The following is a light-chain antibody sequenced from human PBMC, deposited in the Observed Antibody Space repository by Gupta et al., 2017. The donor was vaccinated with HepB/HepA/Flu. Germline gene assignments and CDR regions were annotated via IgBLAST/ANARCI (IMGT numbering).Light chain of an antibody. CDR1: QSISTS. CDR3: QQSDSIPST. J-gene: IGKJ1*01. CDR2: AAS. Sequence: DIQMTQSPASLSASVGDRVTITCRASQSISTSLNWYQQKPGKAPNLLIYAASNLQRDVPSRFSGSGSGTHFTLTISSLQPDDFSTYYCQQSDSIPSTFGQGTKVDIK. V-gene: IGKV1-39*01.